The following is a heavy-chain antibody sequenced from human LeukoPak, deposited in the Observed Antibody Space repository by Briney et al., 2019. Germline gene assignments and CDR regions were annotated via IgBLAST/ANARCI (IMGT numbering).Heavy chain of an antibody. CDR3: ARDRSIVGSDVSSMDV. V-gene: IGHV1-69*05. CDR1: GGTFSSYA. J-gene: IGHJ6*04. Sequence: GASVKVSCKASGGTFSSYAISWVRQAPGQGLEWMGGIIPIFGTANYAQKFQGRVTITTDESTSTAYMELSSLRSEDTAVYYCARDRSIVGSDVSSMDVWGKGTTVTVSS. D-gene: IGHD2-15*01. CDR2: IIPIFGTA.